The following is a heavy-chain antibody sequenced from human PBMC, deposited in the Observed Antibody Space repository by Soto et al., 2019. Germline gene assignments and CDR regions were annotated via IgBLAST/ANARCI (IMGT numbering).Heavy chain of an antibody. CDR3: ARVAGTVTTYYYGMDV. J-gene: IGHJ6*02. CDR2: IYYSGST. V-gene: IGHV4-59*01. Sequence: LSLTCTVSGGSISSYYWSWIRQPPGKGLEWIGYIYYSGSTNYNPSLKSRVTISVDTSKNQFSLKLSSVTAADTAVYYCARVAGTVTTYYYGMDVWGQGTTVTVSS. CDR1: GGSISSYY. D-gene: IGHD4-4*01.